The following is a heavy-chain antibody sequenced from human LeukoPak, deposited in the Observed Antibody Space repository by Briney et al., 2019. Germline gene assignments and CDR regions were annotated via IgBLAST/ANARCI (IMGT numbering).Heavy chain of an antibody. CDR1: GGTFSSYA. Sequence: SVKVSCKASGGTFSSYAISWVRQAPGQGLEWMGGIIPIFGTATYAQKFQGRVTITADESTSTAYMELSSLRSEDTAVYYCARDIITMVRGVITNYYYGMDVWGQGTTVTVSS. D-gene: IGHD3-10*01. CDR3: ARDIITMVRGVITNYYYGMDV. V-gene: IGHV1-69*01. CDR2: IIPIFGTA. J-gene: IGHJ6*02.